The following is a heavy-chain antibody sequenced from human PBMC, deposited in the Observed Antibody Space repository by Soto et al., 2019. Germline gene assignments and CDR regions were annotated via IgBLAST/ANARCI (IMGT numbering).Heavy chain of an antibody. J-gene: IGHJ6*02. Sequence: EVQLVESGGGLKQPGGSLRLSCAASGFTFRSYSMNWVRPAPGKGLEWVSYISSSNRTINYADSVKGRFIISRDNAKNSLYLQMHSLRDEDTAVYYCAREGWPLLQTGMDVWGQGTTVTVSS. CDR1: GFTFRSYS. V-gene: IGHV3-48*02. CDR2: ISSSNRTI. CDR3: AREGWPLLQTGMDV. D-gene: IGHD2-15*01.